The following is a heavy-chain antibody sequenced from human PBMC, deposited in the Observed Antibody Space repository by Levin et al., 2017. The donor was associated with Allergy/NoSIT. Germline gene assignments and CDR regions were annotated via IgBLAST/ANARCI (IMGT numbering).Heavy chain of an antibody. V-gene: IGHV4-4*02. CDR1: GGSISSSNW. CDR2: IYHSGST. D-gene: IGHD4-11*01. CDR3: ARETTTPPSGDYYMDV. Sequence: SETLSLTCAVSGGSISSSNWWSWVRQPPGKGLEWIGEIYHSGSTNYNPSLKSRVTISVDKSKNQFSLKLSSVTAADTAVYYCARETTTPPSGDYYMDVWGKGTTVTVSS. J-gene: IGHJ6*03.